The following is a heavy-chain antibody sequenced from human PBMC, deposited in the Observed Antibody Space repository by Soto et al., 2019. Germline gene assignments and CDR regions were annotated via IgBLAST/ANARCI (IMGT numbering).Heavy chain of an antibody. D-gene: IGHD1-20*01. Sequence: QVQLVQSGAEEKKPGASVKVSCKASGYTFTSYAMHWVRQAPGQRLEWMGWINAGNGNTKYSQKFQGRVTITRDTSSSTAYMELSSLRSEDTAVYYCARGITLPTPLDYWGQGTLVTVSS. V-gene: IGHV1-3*05. CDR3: ARGITLPTPLDY. CDR2: INAGNGNT. CDR1: GYTFTSYA. J-gene: IGHJ4*02.